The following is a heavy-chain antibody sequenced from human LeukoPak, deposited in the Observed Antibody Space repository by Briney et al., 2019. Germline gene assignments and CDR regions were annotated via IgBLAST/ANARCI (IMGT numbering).Heavy chain of an antibody. Sequence: GRSLRLSCAASGFTFSSYGMHWVRQAPGKGLEWVAVISYDGSNKYYADSVKGRFTISRDNSKNTLYLQMNSLRAEDTAVYYCAKDPTYDSSGYYWYYFDYWGQGTLVTVSS. CDR1: GFTFSSYG. CDR2: ISYDGSNK. D-gene: IGHD3-22*01. V-gene: IGHV3-30*18. CDR3: AKDPTYDSSGYYWYYFDY. J-gene: IGHJ4*02.